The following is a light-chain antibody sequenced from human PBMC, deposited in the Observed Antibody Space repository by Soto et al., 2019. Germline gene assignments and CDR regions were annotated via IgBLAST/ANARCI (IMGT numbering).Light chain of an antibody. Sequence: QSALTQPPSASGSPGQSVTISCTGTSSDVGFYNSVSWFQHHPGKAPKLIIFGVNNRPSGVSSRFSGSKSGNTASLTISGLQTEDEADYYCSSFTTSSTLVVFGGGTKLTVL. J-gene: IGLJ2*01. CDR1: SSDVGFYNS. CDR2: GVN. CDR3: SSFTTSSTLVV. V-gene: IGLV2-14*01.